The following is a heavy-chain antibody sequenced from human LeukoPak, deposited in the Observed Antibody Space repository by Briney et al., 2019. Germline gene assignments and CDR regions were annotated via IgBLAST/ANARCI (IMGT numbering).Heavy chain of an antibody. Sequence: GGSLRLSCAASGFTFSSYSMNWVRQAPGKELEWVSSISSSSSYIYYADSVKGRFTISRDNAKNSLYLQMNSLRAEDTAVYYCARVQWLGPFDYWGQGTLVTVSS. CDR2: ISSSSSYI. D-gene: IGHD6-19*01. CDR3: ARVQWLGPFDY. V-gene: IGHV3-21*01. CDR1: GFTFSSYS. J-gene: IGHJ4*02.